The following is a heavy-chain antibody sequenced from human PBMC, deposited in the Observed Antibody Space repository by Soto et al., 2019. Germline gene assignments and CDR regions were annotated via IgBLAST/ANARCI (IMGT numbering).Heavy chain of an antibody. CDR3: ARGRCSGGSCSYYFDY. D-gene: IGHD2-15*01. CDR2: INHSGST. Sequence: PSETLSLTCAVYGGSFSGYYWSWIRQPPGKGLEWIGEINHSGSTNYNPSLKSRVTISVDTSKNQFSLKLSSVTAADTAVYYCARGRCSGGSCSYYFDYWGQGTLVTVSS. CDR1: GGSFSGYY. J-gene: IGHJ4*02. V-gene: IGHV4-34*01.